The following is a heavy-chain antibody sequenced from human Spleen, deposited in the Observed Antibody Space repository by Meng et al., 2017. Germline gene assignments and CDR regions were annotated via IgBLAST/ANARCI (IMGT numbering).Heavy chain of an antibody. V-gene: IGHV5-51*01. CDR2: IYPGDSDS. D-gene: IGHD3-10*01. CDR3: ARGSGTYIASVVFYFDY. CDR1: EYTFSSHW. J-gene: IGHJ4*02. Sequence: GGSLRLSCKGHEYTFSSHWISWVRQVPGKGLEWMGIIYPGDSDSRYSPSFQGQVTISADKSTSTAYLQWSSLKASDTAMYYCARGSGTYIASVVFYFDYWGQGTLVTVSS.